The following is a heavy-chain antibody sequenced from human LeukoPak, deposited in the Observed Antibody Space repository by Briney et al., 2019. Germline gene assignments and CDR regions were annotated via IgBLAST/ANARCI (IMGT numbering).Heavy chain of an antibody. CDR1: GGSFRGYY. CDR3: ARVRGFCSGGSCYYRFFDY. V-gene: IGHV4-34*01. D-gene: IGHD2-15*01. CDR2: INHSGST. Sequence: PETLSLPCAVHGGSFRGYYWSWIRQPPGQGPKWIGAINHSGSTNYKPSLKSRVTLSVDTSKNQFSLKLSSVTASDTAVYYCARVRGFCSGGSCYYRFFDYWGQGTLVTVSS. J-gene: IGHJ4*02.